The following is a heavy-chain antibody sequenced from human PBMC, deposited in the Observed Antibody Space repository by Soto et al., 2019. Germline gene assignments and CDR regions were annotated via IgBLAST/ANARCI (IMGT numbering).Heavy chain of an antibody. Sequence: QVQLQESGPGLVKPSETLSLTCTVSGGSVSSGSYYWSWIRQPPGKGLEWIGYIYYSGSTNYNPSLKSRFTISVDTSKNQFSLKLSSVTAADTAVYYCARAYYDFWSGYYFDYWGQGTLVTVSS. CDR3: ARAYYDFWSGYYFDY. D-gene: IGHD3-3*01. V-gene: IGHV4-61*01. J-gene: IGHJ4*02. CDR1: GGSVSSGSYY. CDR2: IYYSGST.